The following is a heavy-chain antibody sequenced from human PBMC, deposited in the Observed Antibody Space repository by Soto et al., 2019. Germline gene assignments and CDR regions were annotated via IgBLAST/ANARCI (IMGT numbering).Heavy chain of an antibody. J-gene: IGHJ6*02. CDR3: AAGWLRFLEWFPQPYYGMDV. V-gene: IGHV3-66*01. CDR1: GFTVSSNY. D-gene: IGHD3-3*01. CDR2: IYSGGST. Sequence: GGSLRLSCAASGFTVSSNYMSWVRQAPGKGLEWVSVIYSGGSTYYADSVKGRFTISRDNSKNTLDLQMNSLRSEDTAVYYCAAGWLRFLEWFPQPYYGMDVWGQGTTVTVSS.